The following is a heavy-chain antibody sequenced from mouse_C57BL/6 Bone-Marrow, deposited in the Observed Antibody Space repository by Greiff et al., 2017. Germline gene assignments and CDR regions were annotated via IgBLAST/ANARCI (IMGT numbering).Heavy chain of an antibody. D-gene: IGHD1-1*01. J-gene: IGHJ2*01. Sequence: VQLQQPGAELVKPGASVKLSCKASGYTFTSYWMHWVTQRPGQGLEWLGMIHPNSGSTNYNETFQGKATLTVDNSSSTAYMQLSSLTSEDSAVYYCARSEYYYGTLDYWGQGTTLTVSA. CDR1: GYTFTSYW. CDR2: IHPNSGST. CDR3: ARSEYYYGTLDY. V-gene: IGHV1-64*01.